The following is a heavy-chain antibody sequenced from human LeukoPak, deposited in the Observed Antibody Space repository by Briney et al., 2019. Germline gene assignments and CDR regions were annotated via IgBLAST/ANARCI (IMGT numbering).Heavy chain of an antibody. CDR2: IYTSGST. CDR3: ARSSADYDFWSGYYTEDFDY. V-gene: IGHV4-4*07. J-gene: IGHJ4*02. Sequence: SETLSLTCTVSGGSISSYYWSWIRQPAGKGLEWIGRIYTSGSTNYNPSPKSRVTMSVDTSKNQFSLKLSSVTAADTAVYYCARSSADYDFWSGYYTEDFDYWGQGTLVTVSS. D-gene: IGHD3-3*01. CDR1: GGSISSYY.